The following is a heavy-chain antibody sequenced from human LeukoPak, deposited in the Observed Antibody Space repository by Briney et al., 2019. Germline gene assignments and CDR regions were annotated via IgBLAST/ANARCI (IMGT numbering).Heavy chain of an antibody. V-gene: IGHV5-51*01. Sequence: GESLKISCRASGYTFTSDWIAWVRQMPGKGLEWMGIIYPGDSDTRYSPSFQGQVTNSADKSISTAYLQWSSLRASDTAMYYCARRPNLDYWGQGTLVTVSS. J-gene: IGHJ4*02. CDR1: GYTFTSDW. CDR3: ARRPNLDY. D-gene: IGHD2-8*01. CDR2: IYPGDSDT.